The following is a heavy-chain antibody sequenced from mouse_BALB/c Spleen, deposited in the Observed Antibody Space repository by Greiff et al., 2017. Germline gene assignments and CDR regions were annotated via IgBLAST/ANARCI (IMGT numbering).Heavy chain of an antibody. D-gene: IGHD1-1*01. J-gene: IGHJ4*01. CDR2: ISDGGSYT. CDR1: GFTFSDYY. CDR3: ARVTTVVEDAMDY. V-gene: IGHV5-4*02. Sequence: EVQLVESGGGLVKPGGSLKLSCAASGFTFSDYYMYWVRQTPEKRLEWVATISDGGSYTYYPDSVKGRFTISRDNAKNNLYLQMSSLKSEDTALYYCARVTTVVEDAMDYWGQGTSVTVSS.